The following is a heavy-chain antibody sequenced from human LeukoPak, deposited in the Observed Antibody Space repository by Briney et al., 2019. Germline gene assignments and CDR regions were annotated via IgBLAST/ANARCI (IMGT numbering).Heavy chain of an antibody. CDR2: IYHSGST. Sequence: KPSETLSLTCTVSGYSISSGYYWGWLRQPPGKGLEWIGSIYHSGSTYYNPSLKRRVTISVDTSQNHLSLKLSSVTAADTAVYYCARGDYITMIVNWFDPWGQGTLVTVSS. CDR3: ARGDYITMIVNWFDP. CDR1: GYSISSGYY. D-gene: IGHD3-22*01. V-gene: IGHV4-38-2*02. J-gene: IGHJ5*02.